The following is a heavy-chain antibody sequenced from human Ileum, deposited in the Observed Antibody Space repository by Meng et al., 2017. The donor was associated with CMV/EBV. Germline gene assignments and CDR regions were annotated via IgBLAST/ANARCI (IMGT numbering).Heavy chain of an antibody. CDR2: IRFDGSDK. V-gene: IGHV3-7*01. Sequence: GGSLRLSCAASGFTFSDYWMNWVRQAPGKGLEWVANIRFDGSDKYYVDSVKGRFTVSRDNAKNSLYLQMNSLRAEDTAVYYCARDRGPNTLDYWGQGTLVTVSS. CDR1: GFTFSDYW. J-gene: IGHJ4*02. CDR3: ARDRGPNTLDY. D-gene: IGHD2-8*01.